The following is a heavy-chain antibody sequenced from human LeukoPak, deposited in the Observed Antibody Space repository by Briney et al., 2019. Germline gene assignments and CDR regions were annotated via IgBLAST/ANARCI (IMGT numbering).Heavy chain of an antibody. CDR3: ARDIDNYYYGMDV. Sequence: PGGSLRLSCAASGFTFSSYSMNWVRQAPGTGLEWVSSISSSSSYIYYADSVKGRFTISRDNAKNSLYLQMNSLRAEDTAVYYCARDIDNYYYGMDVWGQGTTVTVSS. V-gene: IGHV3-21*01. J-gene: IGHJ6*02. CDR1: GFTFSSYS. CDR2: ISSSSSYI.